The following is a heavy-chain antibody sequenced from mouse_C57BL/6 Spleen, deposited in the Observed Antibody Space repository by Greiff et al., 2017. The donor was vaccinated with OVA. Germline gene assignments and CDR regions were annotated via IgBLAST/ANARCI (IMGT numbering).Heavy chain of an antibody. CDR1: GYTFTDYY. D-gene: IGHD1-1*01. CDR3: ARALYYYGSLFGY. V-gene: IGHV1-26*01. Sequence: VQLQQSGPELVKPGASVKISCKASGYTFTDYYMNWVKQSHGKSLEWIGDINPNNGGTSYNQKFKGKATLTVDKSSSTAYMELRSLTSEDSAVYYCARALYYYGSLFGYWGQGTLVTVSA. CDR2: INPNNGGT. J-gene: IGHJ3*02.